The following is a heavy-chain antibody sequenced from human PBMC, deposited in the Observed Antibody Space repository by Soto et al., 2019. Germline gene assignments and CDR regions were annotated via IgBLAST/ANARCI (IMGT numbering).Heavy chain of an antibody. D-gene: IGHD2-8*02. CDR1: GFTISAYG. Sequence: LRLSCADSGFTISAYGMHWVRQAPGKGLEWVAVISYDGSNKYYADSVKGRFTISRDNSQNTLYLQMNSLRVEDTAVYYCAKSRVGFCTGGNCYLAYWGQGTLVTVS. V-gene: IGHV3-30*18. CDR3: AKSRVGFCTGGNCYLAY. J-gene: IGHJ4*02. CDR2: ISYDGSNK.